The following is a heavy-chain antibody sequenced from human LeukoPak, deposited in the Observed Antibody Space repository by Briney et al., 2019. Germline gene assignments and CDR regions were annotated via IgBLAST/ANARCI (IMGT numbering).Heavy chain of an antibody. CDR1: GFPFSSYS. CDR2: ISSSSSYI. Sequence: KTGGSLRLSCAASGFPFSSYSMNWVRQAPGKGLEWVSSISSSSSYIYYADSVKGRFTISRDNAKHSLYLQMNSLRAEDTAVYYCARDLTVATIGWGQGTLVTVSS. J-gene: IGHJ4*02. CDR3: ARDLTVATIG. V-gene: IGHV3-21*01. D-gene: IGHD5-12*01.